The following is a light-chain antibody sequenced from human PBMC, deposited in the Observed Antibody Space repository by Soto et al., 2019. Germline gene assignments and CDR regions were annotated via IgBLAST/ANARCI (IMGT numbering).Light chain of an antibody. J-gene: IGKJ1*01. CDR2: KAS. V-gene: IGKV1-5*03. CDR3: QHYNNYPWA. CDR1: QTISTS. Sequence: DIQMTQSPSTLSASVGDRVTITCRATQTISTSLAWYQQIPGRAPKLLIYKASILDTGVPSRFSGSGSGTELTLTISSLQPDDFATYYCQHYNNYPWAFGQGTKVDIK.